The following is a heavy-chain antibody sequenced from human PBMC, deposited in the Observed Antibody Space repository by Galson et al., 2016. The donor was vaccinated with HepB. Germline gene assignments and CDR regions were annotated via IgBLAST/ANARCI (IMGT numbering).Heavy chain of an antibody. V-gene: IGHV3-30*04. CDR2: ISYDGSKK. Sequence: SLRLSCAAPGFTFSSYPMHWVRQAPGKGLEWVALISYDGSKKYYADSVKGRFTISRDNSKNTLYLQMNSLRAEDTAVYYCARGTEQWPAYWGQGTLVTVSS. J-gene: IGHJ4*02. CDR1: GFTFSSYP. D-gene: IGHD6-19*01. CDR3: ARGTEQWPAY.